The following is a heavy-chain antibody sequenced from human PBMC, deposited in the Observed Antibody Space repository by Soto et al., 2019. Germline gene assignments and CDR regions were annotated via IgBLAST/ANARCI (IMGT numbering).Heavy chain of an antibody. Sequence: TLSLTFNVSGGSISSGDYYWGWIRQPPGKGLEWIGYIYYSGSTYYNPSLKSRVTISVDTSKNQFSLKLSSVTAADTAVYYCARGRGDYGAVWFDPWGQGTLVTVSS. V-gene: IGHV4-30-4*01. CDR1: GGSISSGDYY. D-gene: IGHD4-17*01. CDR2: IYYSGST. CDR3: ARGRGDYGAVWFDP. J-gene: IGHJ5*02.